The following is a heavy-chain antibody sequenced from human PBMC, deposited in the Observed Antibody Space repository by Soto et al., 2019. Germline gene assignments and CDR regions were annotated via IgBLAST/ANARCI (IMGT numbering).Heavy chain of an antibody. CDR2: ISGYNGHT. J-gene: IGHJ4*02. CDR3: AKARAQYYDFWSGYPVDY. Sequence: ASVKVSCKASGYTFTTYGISWVRQAPGQGLEWMGWISGYNGHTKYAQKFQGRVTITRDTSASTAYMELNSLRAEDTAVYYCAKARAQYYDFWSGYPVDYWGQGTLVTVSS. V-gene: IGHV1-18*01. CDR1: GYTFTTYG. D-gene: IGHD3-3*01.